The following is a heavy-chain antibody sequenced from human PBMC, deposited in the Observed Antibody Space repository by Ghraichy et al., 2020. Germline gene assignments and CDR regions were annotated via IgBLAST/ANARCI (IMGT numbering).Heavy chain of an antibody. CDR1: GYTFTSYE. Sequence: ASVKVSCKASGYTFTSYEIYWVRQATGQGLECMGWMSPNSGNADYAQKFQGRVTMTRNTSISTAYMELSSLTSEDTAVYYCATRSGSVWFDPWGQGTLVTVSS. V-gene: IGHV1-8*01. J-gene: IGHJ5*02. CDR3: ATRSGSVWFDP. D-gene: IGHD1-26*01. CDR2: MSPNSGNA.